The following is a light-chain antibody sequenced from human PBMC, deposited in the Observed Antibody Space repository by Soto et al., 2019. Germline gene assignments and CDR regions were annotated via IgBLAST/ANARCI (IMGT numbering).Light chain of an antibody. Sequence: EMVRPQLQGTLSWSQGEEATSPCRASRGVTGTNLAWYQQRPGQAPRLLIYDAVRRATGIPDRFSGSGSGTDFTLTISRLEPEDFAVYYCHQYGSSLGTFGQGTKVEI. CDR3: HQYGSSLGT. CDR1: RGVTGTN. V-gene: IGKV3-20*01. J-gene: IGKJ2*01. CDR2: DAV.